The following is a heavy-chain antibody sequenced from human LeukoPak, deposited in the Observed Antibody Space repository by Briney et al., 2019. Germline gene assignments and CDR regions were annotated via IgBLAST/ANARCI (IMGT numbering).Heavy chain of an antibody. J-gene: IGHJ6*02. Sequence: GGSLRLSCAASGFTVSSTYMSWVRQAPGKGLEWVSYISSSGTTIYYADSVKGRFTISRDNAKNSLYLQMNSLRAEDTAVYYCARGYSSSWYPLYYYYGMDVWGQGTTVTVSS. CDR3: ARGYSSSWYPLYYYYGMDV. V-gene: IGHV3-11*04. CDR2: ISSSGTTI. D-gene: IGHD6-13*01. CDR1: GFTVSSTY.